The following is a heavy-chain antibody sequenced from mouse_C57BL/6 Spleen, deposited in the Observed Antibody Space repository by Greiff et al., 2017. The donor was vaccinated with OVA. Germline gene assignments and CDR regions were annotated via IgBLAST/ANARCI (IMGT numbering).Heavy chain of an antibody. Sequence: VQLQQSGPELVKPGASVKLSCKASGYTFTDYYMNWVKQSHGKSLEWIGDINPNNGGTSYNQKFKGKATLTVDKSSSTAYMELRSLTSEDSAVYYCARSNWAFYAMDYWGQGTSVTVSS. CDR3: ARSNWAFYAMDY. D-gene: IGHD4-1*01. CDR2: INPNNGGT. V-gene: IGHV1-26*01. J-gene: IGHJ4*01. CDR1: GYTFTDYY.